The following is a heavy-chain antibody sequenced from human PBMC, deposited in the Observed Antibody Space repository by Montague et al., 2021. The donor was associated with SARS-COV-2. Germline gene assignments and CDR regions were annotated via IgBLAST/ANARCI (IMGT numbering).Heavy chain of an antibody. V-gene: IGHV4-59*12. J-gene: IGHJ4*02. Sequence: SETLSLTCTASSGSLSGYYWNWIRQPPGKGLEWIGFTNNSGSTKYNPSLKSRLNMSLDTSKNQFSLTLNSVTAADTAMYYCARGSAYDHVDYWGQGAPVTVAS. CDR2: TNNSGST. CDR1: SGSLSGYY. D-gene: IGHD5-12*01. CDR3: ARGSAYDHVDY.